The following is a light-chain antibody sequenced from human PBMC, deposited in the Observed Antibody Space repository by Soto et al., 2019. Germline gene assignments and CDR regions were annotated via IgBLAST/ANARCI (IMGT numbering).Light chain of an antibody. J-gene: IGKJ4*01. CDR1: QSIRNY. CDR3: QQSYSTPLT. V-gene: IGKV1-39*01. CDR2: GAS. Sequence: DIPMTQSPSSLSASVGDRVTITCRTSQSIRNYLNWYQQKPGKAPELLIYGASSLQSGVPSRFSGSGSGTDFTLTISSLQPEDFATYYCQQSYSTPLTFGGGTKVEIK.